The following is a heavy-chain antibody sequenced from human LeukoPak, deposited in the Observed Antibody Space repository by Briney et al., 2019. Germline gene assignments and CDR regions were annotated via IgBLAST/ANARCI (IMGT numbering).Heavy chain of an antibody. CDR2: INPNSGGT. CDR3: ARVEKHSGYAKYFDY. D-gene: IGHD5-12*01. V-gene: IGHV1-2*02. J-gene: IGHJ4*02. Sequence: GASVKVSCKASGYTFTGYYMHWVRQAPGQGLEWMGWINPNSGGTNYAQKFQGRVTMTRDTSISTAYMELSRLRSDDTAVYYCARVEKHSGYAKYFDYWGQGTLVTVPS. CDR1: GYTFTGYY.